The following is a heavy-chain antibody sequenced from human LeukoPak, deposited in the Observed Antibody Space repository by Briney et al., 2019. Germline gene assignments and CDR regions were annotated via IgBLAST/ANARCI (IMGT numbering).Heavy chain of an antibody. CDR3: ARNPTGYGGNSSYYYYYMDV. CDR2: INPSGGST. Sequence: GGSLRLSCAASGFTFSSYYMHWVRQAPGQGLEWMGIINPSGGSTSYAQKFQGRVTMTRDTSTSTVYMELSSLRSEDTAVYYCARNPTGYGGNSSYYYYYMDVWGKGTTVTISS. D-gene: IGHD4-23*01. CDR1: GFTFSSYY. J-gene: IGHJ6*03. V-gene: IGHV1-46*01.